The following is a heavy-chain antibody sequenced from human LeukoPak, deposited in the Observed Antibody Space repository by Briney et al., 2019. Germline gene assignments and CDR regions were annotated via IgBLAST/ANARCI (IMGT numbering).Heavy chain of an antibody. CDR3: TTKDV. CDR2: IKSKTGGGTT. Sequence: PGGSLRLSCAASGFTFSSYAMSWVRQAPGKGLEWVGRIKSKTGGGTTDYAAPVKGRFTVSRDDSENTLYLQMNSLTTEDTAVYYCTTKDVWGQGTTVTVSS. V-gene: IGHV3-15*01. J-gene: IGHJ6*02. CDR1: GFTFSSYA.